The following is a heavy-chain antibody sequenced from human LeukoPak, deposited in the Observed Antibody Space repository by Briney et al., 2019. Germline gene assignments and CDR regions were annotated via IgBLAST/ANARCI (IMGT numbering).Heavy chain of an antibody. Sequence: SVKFSCKASGGTFSSYAISWVRQAPGQGLEWMGGIIPIFGTANYAQKFQGRVTITADESTSTAYMELSSLRSEDTAVYYCARDKYDDYYYYYMDVWGKGTTVTVSS. D-gene: IGHD3-16*01. V-gene: IGHV1-69*13. J-gene: IGHJ6*03. CDR3: ARDKYDDYYYYYMDV. CDR1: GGTFSSYA. CDR2: IIPIFGTA.